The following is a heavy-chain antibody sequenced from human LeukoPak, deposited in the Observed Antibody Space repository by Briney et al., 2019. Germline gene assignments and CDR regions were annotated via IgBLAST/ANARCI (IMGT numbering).Heavy chain of an antibody. CDR1: GLTFSSYE. V-gene: IGHV3-48*03. J-gene: IGHJ4*02. CDR3: ARGGIAVAGSYDY. Sequence: GGSLRLSCAASGLTFSSYEMNWVRQAPGKGLEWVSYISSSGSTIYYADSVKGRFTISRDNAKNSLYLQMNSLRAEDTAVYYCARGGIAVAGSYDYWGQGTLVTVSS. CDR2: ISSSGSTI. D-gene: IGHD6-19*01.